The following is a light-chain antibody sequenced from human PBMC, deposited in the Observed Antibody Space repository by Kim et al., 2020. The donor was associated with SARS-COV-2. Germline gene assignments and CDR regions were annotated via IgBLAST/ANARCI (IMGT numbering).Light chain of an antibody. Sequence: PGKTARVSCGGNRIGSKRVHGYQQRSGQAPLLVISYDSDRPSGIPERFSGSNSGNTATLTISRVEAGDEADYYCQVWDSSSDHRVVFGGGTQLTVL. V-gene: IGLV3-21*04. CDR2: YDS. J-gene: IGLJ2*01. CDR1: RIGSKR. CDR3: QVWDSSSDHRVV.